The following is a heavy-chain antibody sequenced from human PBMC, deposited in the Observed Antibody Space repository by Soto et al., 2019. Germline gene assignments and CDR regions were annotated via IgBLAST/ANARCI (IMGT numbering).Heavy chain of an antibody. CDR3: AKVEHRHYVAY. Sequence: QPGGSLRLSCAASGFTFSSYAMSWVRQAPGKGLEWVSIISGSGGSTYYADSVKGRFTISRDNSKSALSLQMNSLRVEDTAVYYCAKVEHRHYVAYWGQGTLVTVSS. V-gene: IGHV3-23*01. D-gene: IGHD1-1*01. J-gene: IGHJ4*02. CDR2: ISGSGGST. CDR1: GFTFSSYA.